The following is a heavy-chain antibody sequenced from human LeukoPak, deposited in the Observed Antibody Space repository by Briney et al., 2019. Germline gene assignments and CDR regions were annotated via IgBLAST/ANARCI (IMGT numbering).Heavy chain of an antibody. CDR1: GFTFSSSW. V-gene: IGHV3-74*03. Sequence: GGSLRLSCAASGFTFSSSWMHWVRQGPGKGLERVSRVNSDGSRTTYADSVKGRFTISRDNAKNTLYLQMNSLRAEDTAVYYCARVVDDYDSGGFSWFDYWGQGTLVTVSS. CDR2: VNSDGSRT. D-gene: IGHD3-22*01. J-gene: IGHJ4*02. CDR3: ARVVDDYDSGGFSWFDY.